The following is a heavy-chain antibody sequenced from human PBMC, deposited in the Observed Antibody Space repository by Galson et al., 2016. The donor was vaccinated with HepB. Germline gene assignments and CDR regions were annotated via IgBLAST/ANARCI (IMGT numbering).Heavy chain of an antibody. CDR2: ISWNSGRL. CDR3: VREQYPTDAFDI. V-gene: IGHV3-9*01. D-gene: IGHD2/OR15-2a*01. J-gene: IGHJ3*02. CDR1: GFTFADYA. Sequence: SLRLSCAASGFTFADYAVHWVRHFPGRGLEWVSGISWNSGRLAYAESVRGRFTISRDNARNSLYLQMNSLRAEDTAVYYCVREQYPTDAFDIWGPGTMVIVSS.